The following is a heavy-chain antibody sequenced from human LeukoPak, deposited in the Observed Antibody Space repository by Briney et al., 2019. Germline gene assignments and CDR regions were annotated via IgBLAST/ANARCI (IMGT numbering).Heavy chain of an antibody. CDR3: ATSPVLGDGGS. CDR1: GYTFTAYW. CDR2: IDPDDSNT. Sequence: GESLKISCKGSGYTFTAYWIGWVRQMPGKGLEWMGVIDPDDSNTRYSPSFQGQVTISVDKSINTAYLQWSSLKTSDTAIYFCATSPVLGDGGSWGQGTLVTVSS. J-gene: IGHJ5*02. V-gene: IGHV5-51*01. D-gene: IGHD4-23*01.